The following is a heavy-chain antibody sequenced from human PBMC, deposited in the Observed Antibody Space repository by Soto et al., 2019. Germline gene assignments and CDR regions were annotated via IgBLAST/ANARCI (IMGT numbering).Heavy chain of an antibody. CDR2: MYDSGST. Sequence: SETLSLTCSVSGGSIRRHYWSWIRQPPGKGLEWIGYMYDSGSTNYNPSHKSRVTISVDTSKNQFSLKLSSVTAADTAVYYCAREGYNYGMDVWGQGTTVTVSS. J-gene: IGHJ6*02. CDR3: AREGYNYGMDV. D-gene: IGHD3-16*02. V-gene: IGHV4-59*11. CDR1: GGSIRRHY.